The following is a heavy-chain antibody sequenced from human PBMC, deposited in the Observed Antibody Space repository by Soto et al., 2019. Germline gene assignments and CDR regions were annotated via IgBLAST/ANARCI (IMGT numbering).Heavy chain of an antibody. J-gene: IGHJ4*02. CDR1: GGAFSGYY. D-gene: IGHD3-10*01. V-gene: IGHV4-34*01. CDR3: ARGLRFLRR. CDR2: INHSGST. Sequence: QVQLQQGGAGLLKPSETLSLTCAVYGGAFSGYYWSWIRQPPGKGLEWIGEINHSGSTNYNPSLKSRVTISVDTSKHQFSLKLSSVTAADTAVYYCARGLRFLRRWGQGTLVTVSS.